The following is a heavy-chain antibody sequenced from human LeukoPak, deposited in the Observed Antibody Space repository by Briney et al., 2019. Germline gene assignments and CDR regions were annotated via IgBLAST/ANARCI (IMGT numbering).Heavy chain of an antibody. J-gene: IGHJ5*02. CDR3: ARAGYSYGPNWFDP. D-gene: IGHD5-18*01. CDR1: GGSISSGDYY. V-gene: IGHV4-30-4*01. Sequence: SQTLSLTCTVSGGSISSGDYYWSWIRQPPGKGLEWIGYIYYSGSIYYNPSLKSRVTISVDTSKNQFSLKLSSVTAADTAVYYCARAGYSYGPNWFDPWGQGTLVTVSS. CDR2: IYYSGSI.